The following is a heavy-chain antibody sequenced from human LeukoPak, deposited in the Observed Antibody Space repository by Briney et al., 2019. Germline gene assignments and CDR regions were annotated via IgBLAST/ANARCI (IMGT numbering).Heavy chain of an antibody. CDR1: GGSISSYY. D-gene: IGHD6-19*01. CDR2: IYNSGRT. J-gene: IGHJ2*01. CDR3: ARDPGSSGYWYFDL. Sequence: SETLSLTCTVSGGSISSYYWSWIRQPPGKGLEWIGYIYNSGRTNYNPSLKSRVTISVDTSKNQFSLRLTPVTAADTAVYYCARDPGSSGYWYFDLWGRGTLVTVSS. V-gene: IGHV4-59*01.